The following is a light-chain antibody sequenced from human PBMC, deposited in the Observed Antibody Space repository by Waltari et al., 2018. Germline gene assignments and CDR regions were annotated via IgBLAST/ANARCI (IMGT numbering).Light chain of an antibody. Sequence: DIVLTQSPGPLCLSPGDGATLPCRASQSVSRTLAWYQQKPGQAPRPLIYGASRRATGIPDRFSGSGSGTDFSLTISRLEPDDSAVYFCQHYVSLPATFGQGTKVEIK. V-gene: IGKV3-20*01. CDR3: QHYVSLPAT. CDR1: QSVSRT. J-gene: IGKJ1*01. CDR2: GAS.